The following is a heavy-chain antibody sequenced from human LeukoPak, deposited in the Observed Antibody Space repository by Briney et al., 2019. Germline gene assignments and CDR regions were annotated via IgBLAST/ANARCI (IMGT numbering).Heavy chain of an antibody. J-gene: IGHJ3*02. V-gene: IGHV3-21*01. CDR2: ISSSSSYI. CDR3: ARVRGSYYAFDI. CDR1: GFTFSSCS. D-gene: IGHD1-26*01. Sequence: PGGSLRLFCAASGFTFSSCSKNWVREARGRGLEWVPSISSSSSYIYYADSVKGRFTISRDNAKNSLYLQMNSLRAEDTAVYYCARVRGSYYAFDIWGQGTMVTVSS.